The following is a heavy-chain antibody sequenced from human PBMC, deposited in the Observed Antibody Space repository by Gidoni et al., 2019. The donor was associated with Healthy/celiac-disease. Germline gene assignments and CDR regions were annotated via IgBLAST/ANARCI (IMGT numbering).Heavy chain of an antibody. J-gene: IGHJ6*02. CDR1: GFTFRSSS. CDR3: ARDPADLLLWFGEPPPTYYYGMDV. Sequence: EVQLVESVGGLVKPGGSLRLSCAASGFTFRSSSLHWVRQAPGKGLEWVSYISSSSSYIYYADSVKGRFTISRDNAKNSLYLQMNSLRAEDTAVYYCARDPADLLLWFGEPPPTYYYGMDVWGQGTTVTVSS. V-gene: IGHV3-21*01. CDR2: ISSSSSYI. D-gene: IGHD3-10*01.